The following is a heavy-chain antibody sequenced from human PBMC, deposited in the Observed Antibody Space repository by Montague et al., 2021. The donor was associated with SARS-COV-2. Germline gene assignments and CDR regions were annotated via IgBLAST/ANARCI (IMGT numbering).Heavy chain of an antibody. CDR2: TYYSGST. CDR3: ANLPSSITIFGVVQGYYFDD. Sequence: SETLSLTCTVSGASISSRSYYWGWIRQPPGKGLEWIGFTYYSGSTYYNPTLKSRVTISVDTSKNQFSLKLSSVTAADTAVYYCANLPSSITIFGVVQGYYFDDWGQGTLVTVSA. D-gene: IGHD3-3*01. J-gene: IGHJ4*02. V-gene: IGHV4-39*01. CDR1: GASISSRSYY.